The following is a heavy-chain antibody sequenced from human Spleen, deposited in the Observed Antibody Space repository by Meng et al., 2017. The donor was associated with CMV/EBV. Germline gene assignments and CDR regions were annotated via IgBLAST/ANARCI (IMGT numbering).Heavy chain of an antibody. CDR2: IKQDGSEK. CDR3: AGIWRYQLPDDAFDI. CDR1: GFTFSSYW. Sequence: GGSLRLSCAASGFTFSSYWMSWVRQAPGKGLEWVANIKQDGSEKYYADSVKGRFTISRDNAKNSLSLQMNSLRAEDTAVYYCAGIWRYQLPDDAFDIWGQGTMVTVSS. V-gene: IGHV3-7*01. D-gene: IGHD2-2*01. J-gene: IGHJ3*02.